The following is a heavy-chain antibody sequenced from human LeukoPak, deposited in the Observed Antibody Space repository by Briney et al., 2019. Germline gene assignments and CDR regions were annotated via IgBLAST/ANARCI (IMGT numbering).Heavy chain of an antibody. Sequence: QPGRSLRLSCAASGFTFSSYGMHWVRQAPGKGLEWVAFIRYDGSNKYYADSVKGRFTISRDNSKNTLYLQMNSLRAEDTAVYYCAKPATTPRGGWYYFDYWGQGTLVTVSS. V-gene: IGHV3-30*02. D-gene: IGHD6-19*01. J-gene: IGHJ4*02. CDR3: AKPATTPRGGWYYFDY. CDR2: IRYDGSNK. CDR1: GFTFSSYG.